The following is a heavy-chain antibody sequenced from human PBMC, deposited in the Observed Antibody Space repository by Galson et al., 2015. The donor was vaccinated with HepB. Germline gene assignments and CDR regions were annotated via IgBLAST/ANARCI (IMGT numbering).Heavy chain of an antibody. D-gene: IGHD6-6*01. CDR2: INTNTGNP. J-gene: IGHJ4*02. V-gene: IGHV7-4-1*02. CDR3: ARDRSLGGPVPVSSSSFIFDY. Sequence: SVKVSCKGSGYTFTSYAMNWVRQAPGQGLEWMGWINTNTGNPTYAQGFTGRFVFSLDTSVSTAYLQISSLKAEDTAVYYCARDRSLGGPVPVSSSSFIFDYWGQGTLVTVSS. CDR1: GYTFTSYA.